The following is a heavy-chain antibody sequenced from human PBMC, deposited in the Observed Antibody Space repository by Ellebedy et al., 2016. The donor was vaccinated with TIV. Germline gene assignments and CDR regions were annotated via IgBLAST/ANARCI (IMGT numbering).Heavy chain of an antibody. V-gene: IGHV5-51*01. J-gene: IGHJ4*02. CDR3: ARQLGYCSGGSCYSDY. CDR1: GYSFTSYW. D-gene: IGHD2-15*01. CDR2: IYPGDSDT. Sequence: GESLKISCKGSGYSFTSYWIGWVRQMPGKGLEWMGIIYPGDSDTRYSPSFQGQVTISAEKSISTAYLQWSSLKASDTAMYYCARQLGYCSGGSCYSDYWGQGTLVTVSS.